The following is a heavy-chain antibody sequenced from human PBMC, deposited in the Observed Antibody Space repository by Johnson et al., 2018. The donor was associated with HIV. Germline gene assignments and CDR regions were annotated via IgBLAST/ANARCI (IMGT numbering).Heavy chain of an antibody. V-gene: IGHV3-74*03. D-gene: IGHD3-16*01. Sequence: VKLVESGGGLVQPGGSLTLSCAASGFTFSHYWIHWVRQAPGKGLVWVSRMNSDGSSTTYADSVKGRFTISRDNAKNTLYLQMKTLRAEDTAIYYCAREKEMTRLGAFDVWGQGTVVTVSS. CDR3: AREKEMTRLGAFDV. CDR1: GFTFSHYW. CDR2: MNSDGSST. J-gene: IGHJ3*01.